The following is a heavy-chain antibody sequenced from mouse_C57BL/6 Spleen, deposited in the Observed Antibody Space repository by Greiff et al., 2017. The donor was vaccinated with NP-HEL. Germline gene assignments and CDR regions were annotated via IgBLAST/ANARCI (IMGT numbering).Heavy chain of an antibody. CDR3: ARGNYSNPFAY. Sequence: QVQLQQPGAELVKPGASVKLSCKASGYTFTSYWMQWVKQRPGQGLEWIGEIDPSDSYTNYNQKFKGKATLTVDTSSSTAYMQLSSLTSEDSAVYYCARGNYSNPFAYWGQGTLVTVSA. D-gene: IGHD2-5*01. V-gene: IGHV1-50*01. CDR2: IDPSDSYT. CDR1: GYTFTSYW. J-gene: IGHJ3*01.